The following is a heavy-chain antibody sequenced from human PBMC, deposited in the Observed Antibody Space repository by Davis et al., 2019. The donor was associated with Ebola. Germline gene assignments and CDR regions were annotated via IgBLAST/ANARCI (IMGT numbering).Heavy chain of an antibody. CDR3: ARTRGYVWGSYIVRY. D-gene: IGHD3-16*01. J-gene: IGHJ4*02. V-gene: IGHV4-34*01. CDR1: GGSFSGYY. Sequence: MPSETLSLTCAVYGGSFSGYYWSWIRQPPGKGLEWIGEINHSGSTNYNPSLKSRVTISVDTSKNQFPLKLSSVTAADTAVYYCARTRGYVWGSYIVRYWGQGTLVTVSS. CDR2: INHSGST.